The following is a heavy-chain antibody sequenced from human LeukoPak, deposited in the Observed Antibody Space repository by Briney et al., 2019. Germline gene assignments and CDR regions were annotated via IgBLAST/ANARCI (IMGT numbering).Heavy chain of an antibody. CDR3: AKVWDSSGYYLYYFDY. V-gene: IGHV3-23*01. CDR1: GFTFSSYA. CDR2: ISGSGGST. J-gene: IGHJ4*02. Sequence: PGGSLRLSCAASGFTFSSYAMSWVRQAPGKGLEWVSAISGSGGSTYYADSVKGRFTISRDNSKNTLYLQMNSLRAEDAAVYYCAKVWDSSGYYLYYFDYWGQGTLVTVSS. D-gene: IGHD3-22*01.